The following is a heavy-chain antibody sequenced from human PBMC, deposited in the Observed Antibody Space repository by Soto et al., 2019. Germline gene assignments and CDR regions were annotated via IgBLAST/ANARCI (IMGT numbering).Heavy chain of an antibody. D-gene: IGHD3-3*01. CDR2: ISPYNGNT. V-gene: IGHV1-18*01. CDR3: ARDRLSIPGTGGGFDS. Sequence: QVQLVQSGGEVKKPGASVKVSCKASGYTFSNFGLSWVRQAPGQGLELMGWISPYNGNTNYAQKLQARLTMTTNNATSTAYMELRRLRSDDTAVDYCARDRLSIPGTGGGFDSWGQGTLVTVSS. J-gene: IGHJ4*02. CDR1: GYTFSNFG.